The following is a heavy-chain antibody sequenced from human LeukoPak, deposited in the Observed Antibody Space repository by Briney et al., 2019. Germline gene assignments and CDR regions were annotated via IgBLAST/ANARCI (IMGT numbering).Heavy chain of an antibody. CDR3: ARNNYGDIDY. V-gene: IGHV4-59*08. D-gene: IGHD4-17*01. Sequence: SETLSLACTVSGGSISSYYWSWIRQPPGKGLEWIGYIYYSGSTNYNPSLKSRVTISVDTSKNQFSLKLSSVTAADTAVYYCARNNYGDIDYWGQGTLVTVSS. CDR1: GGSISSYY. J-gene: IGHJ4*02. CDR2: IYYSGST.